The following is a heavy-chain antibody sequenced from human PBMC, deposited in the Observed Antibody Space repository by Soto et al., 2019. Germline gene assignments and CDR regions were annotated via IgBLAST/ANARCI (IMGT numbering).Heavy chain of an antibody. D-gene: IGHD2-8*01. Sequence: PGGSLRLSCAASGFTFSSYAMSWVRQAPGKGLEWVSAISGSGGSTYYADSVKGRFTISRDNSKNTLYLQMNSLRAEDTAVYYCAKDQMVYGHAPPQFGYWGQGTLVTVSS. CDR1: GFTFSSYA. V-gene: IGHV3-23*01. CDR2: ISGSGGST. CDR3: AKDQMVYGHAPPQFGY. J-gene: IGHJ4*02.